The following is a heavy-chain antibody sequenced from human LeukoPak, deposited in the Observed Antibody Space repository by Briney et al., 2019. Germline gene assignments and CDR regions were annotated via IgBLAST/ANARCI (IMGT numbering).Heavy chain of an antibody. D-gene: IGHD3-22*01. CDR2: INPNSGGT. CDR1: GYTFTGYY. CDR3: AREGSRYDSSGYSDY. Sequence: ASVKVSCTASGYTFTGYYMHWVRQAPGQGLEWMGRINPNSGGTNYAQKFQGRVTMTRDTSTSTVYMELSSLRSEDTAVYYCAREGSRYDSSGYSDYWGQGTLVTVSS. V-gene: IGHV1-2*06. J-gene: IGHJ4*02.